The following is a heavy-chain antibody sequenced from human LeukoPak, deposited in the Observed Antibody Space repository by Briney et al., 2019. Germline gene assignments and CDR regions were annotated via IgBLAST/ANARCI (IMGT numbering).Heavy chain of an antibody. Sequence: GGSLRLSCAASGFTFSSYSMNWVRQAPGKGLEWVSSISSSSSYIYYADSVKVRFTISRDNAKNSLYLQMNSLRAEDTAVYYCARVGHYGSGSLSNWFDPWGQGTLVTVSS. J-gene: IGHJ5*02. CDR2: ISSSSSYI. CDR3: ARVGHYGSGSLSNWFDP. D-gene: IGHD3-10*01. V-gene: IGHV3-21*01. CDR1: GFTFSSYS.